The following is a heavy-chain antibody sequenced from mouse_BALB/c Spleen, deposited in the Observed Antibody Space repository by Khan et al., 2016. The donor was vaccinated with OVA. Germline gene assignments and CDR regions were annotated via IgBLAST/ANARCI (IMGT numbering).Heavy chain of an antibody. Sequence: VKLLESGAELMKPGASVKISCKATGYTFSSYWIEWVKQRPGHGLEWIGEILPGSGRNNYNEKFKGKATFTADTSSNTAYMQLSNLTSDYSAVYYCARGNYYGSSSWFGYWGQGTLVTVSA. CDR3: ARGNYYGSSSWFGY. CDR1: GYTFSSYW. CDR2: ILPGSGRN. V-gene: IGHV1-9*01. J-gene: IGHJ3*01. D-gene: IGHD1-1*01.